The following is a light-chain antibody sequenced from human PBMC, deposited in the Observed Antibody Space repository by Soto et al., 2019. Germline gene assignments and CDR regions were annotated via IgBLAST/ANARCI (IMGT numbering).Light chain of an antibody. CDR2: EVS. CDR1: SSDVGGYDY. Sequence: QSVLAQPPSASGSPGQSVTISCTGTSSDVGGYDYVSWHQQHPGKAPKVIIYEVSKRPSGVPDRFSGSKSGNTASLTVSGLQAEDEADYYCSSYAGSSPYVFGTGTKVTVL. V-gene: IGLV2-8*01. J-gene: IGLJ1*01. CDR3: SSYAGSSPYV.